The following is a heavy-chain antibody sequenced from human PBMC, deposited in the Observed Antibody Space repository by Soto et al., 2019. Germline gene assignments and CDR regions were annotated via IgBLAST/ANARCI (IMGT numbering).Heavy chain of an antibody. V-gene: IGHV3-74*01. D-gene: IGHD1-1*01. CDR3: ERGPRPSSAGTGAY. CDR1: GFDSSYYW. J-gene: IGHJ1*01. CDR2: IDPDGTTT. Sequence: GGSLRLSCALSGFDSSYYWIQWFRQSPGKGLEWVSRIDPDGTTTDYADSVKGRFSVSRDNAKKTIYLQMNSLTADDRALYYCERGPRPSSAGTGAYWGQGTLVTVSS.